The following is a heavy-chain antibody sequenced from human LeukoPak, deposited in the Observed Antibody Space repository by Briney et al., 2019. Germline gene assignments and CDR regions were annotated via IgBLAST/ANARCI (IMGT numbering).Heavy chain of an antibody. CDR1: GFTFSDYW. CDR2: INSDGSIT. D-gene: IGHD6-19*01. CDR3: VTAVTGTPY. J-gene: IGHJ4*02. V-gene: IGHV3-74*01. Sequence: GGSLRLSCAASGFTFSDYWMYWVRQAPGKGLVWVSRINSDGSITNYADSVKGRFTISRDNAKNTLDLQMNSLRAEDTAVYYCVTAVTGTPYWGQGTLVTVSS.